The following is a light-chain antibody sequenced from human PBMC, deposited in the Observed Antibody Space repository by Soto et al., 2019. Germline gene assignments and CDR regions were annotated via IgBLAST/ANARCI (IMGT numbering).Light chain of an antibody. V-gene: IGLV2-14*01. CDR3: SSCASSSPWV. Sequence: QSALTQPASASGSPGQSITISCTGTSSDVGGYNYVSWYQQYPGKAPKLMIYDVTNRPSGVSNRFSGSKSGNTASLTISGLQAEDEADYYCSSCASSSPWVFGGGTKLTVL. J-gene: IGLJ2*01. CDR2: DVT. CDR1: SSDVGGYNY.